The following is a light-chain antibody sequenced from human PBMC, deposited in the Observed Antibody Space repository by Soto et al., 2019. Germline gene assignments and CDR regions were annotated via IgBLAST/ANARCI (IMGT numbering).Light chain of an antibody. V-gene: IGKV3-11*01. J-gene: IGKJ1*01. CDR3: QQRSHWPWT. CDR2: DAS. Sequence: EIVLTQSTATLSLARGERATLSCRASQRISGYLGWYQQKPGQAPRLLIYDASNRATGIPVRFSGSGSRTDYTLISTLLDPEDFAIYYCQQRSHWPWTFGQGTKVDIK. CDR1: QRISGY.